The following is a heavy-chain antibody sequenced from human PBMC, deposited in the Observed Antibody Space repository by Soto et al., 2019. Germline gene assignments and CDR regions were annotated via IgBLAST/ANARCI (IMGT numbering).Heavy chain of an antibody. J-gene: IGHJ4*02. V-gene: IGHV1-18*01. CDR2: ISAYNGNT. CDR1: GYTFTSYG. Sequence: QVQLVQSGAEVKKPGASVKVSCKASGYTFTSYGISWVRQAPGQGLEWMGWISAYNGNTNYAQKLQGRVTMTTDTSTSTAYMELRSLRSDDTAVYYCARDGHYYGSGTTLYYFDYWGQGTLVTVSS. CDR3: ARDGHYYGSGTTLYYFDY. D-gene: IGHD3-10*01.